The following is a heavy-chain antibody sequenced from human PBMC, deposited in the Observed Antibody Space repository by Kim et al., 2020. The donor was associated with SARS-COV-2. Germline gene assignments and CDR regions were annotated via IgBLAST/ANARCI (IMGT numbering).Heavy chain of an antibody. J-gene: IGHJ5*02. CDR2: IYPGDSDT. CDR1: GYSFTSYW. D-gene: IGHD2-15*01. CDR3: ARLRVAAPYGPRINWFDP. Sequence: GESLKISCKGSGYSFTSYWIGWVRQMPGKGLEWMGIIYPGDSDTRYSPSFQGQVTISADKSISTAYLQWSSLKASDTAMYYCARLRVAAPYGPRINWFDPWGQGTLVTVSS. V-gene: IGHV5-51*01.